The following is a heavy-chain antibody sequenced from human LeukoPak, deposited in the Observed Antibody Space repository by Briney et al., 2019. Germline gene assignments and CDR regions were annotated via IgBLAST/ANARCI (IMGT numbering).Heavy chain of an antibody. CDR2: ISVSSGTT. Sequence: PGGSLRLSCAASGFTFSTYAMSWVRQAPGERLEWVSAISVSSGTTYYADSVKGRFTISRDTSKTTLYLQMNSLRAEDTAVYYCARECGDDCYFEGRYFQHWGQGTLVTVSS. V-gene: IGHV3-23*01. J-gene: IGHJ1*01. CDR3: ARECGDDCYFEGRYFQH. D-gene: IGHD2-21*02. CDR1: GFTFSTYA.